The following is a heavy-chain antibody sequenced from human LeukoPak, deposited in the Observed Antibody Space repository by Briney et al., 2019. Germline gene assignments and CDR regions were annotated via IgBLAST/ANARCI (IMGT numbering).Heavy chain of an antibody. D-gene: IGHD3-10*02. Sequence: GGSLRLSCAASGFSFITYSMNWVRQAPGKGLEWVSSISTSSSYIYYADSVKGRFTISRDNAKNSLYLQMNSLRAEDTAVYYCAELGITMIGGVWGKGTTVTISS. J-gene: IGHJ6*04. V-gene: IGHV3-21*06. CDR3: AELGITMIGGV. CDR1: GFSFITYS. CDR2: ISTSSSYI.